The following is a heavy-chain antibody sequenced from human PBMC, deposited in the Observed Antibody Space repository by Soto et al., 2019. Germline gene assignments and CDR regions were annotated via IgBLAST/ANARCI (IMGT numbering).Heavy chain of an antibody. V-gene: IGHV3-33*01. D-gene: IGHD6-13*01. Sequence: GGSLRLSCAASGFTFSSYGMHWVRQAPGKGLEWVAVIWYDGSNKYYADSVKGRFTISRDNSKNTLYLQMNSLRAEDTAVYYCARDSVAAAGIVVYCGPGPLVTGS. CDR2: IWYDGSNK. CDR3: ARDSVAAAGIVVY. J-gene: IGHJ4*02. CDR1: GFTFSSYG.